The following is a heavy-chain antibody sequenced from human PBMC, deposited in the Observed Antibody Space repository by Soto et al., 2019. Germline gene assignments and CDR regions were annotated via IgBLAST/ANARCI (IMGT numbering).Heavy chain of an antibody. D-gene: IGHD3-16*02. Sequence: PWGSLRLSCAASGFTFSSYEMNWVRQAPGKGLEWVSYISSSGSTIYYADSVKGRFTISRDNAKNSLYLQMNSLRAEDTAVYYCARDRHVWGSYRYTGFDYWGQGTLVTVS. CDR1: GFTFSSYE. CDR2: ISSSGSTI. V-gene: IGHV3-48*03. CDR3: ARDRHVWGSYRYTGFDY. J-gene: IGHJ4*02.